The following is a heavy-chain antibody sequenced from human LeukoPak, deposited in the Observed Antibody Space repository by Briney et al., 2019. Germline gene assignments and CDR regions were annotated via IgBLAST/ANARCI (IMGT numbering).Heavy chain of an antibody. CDR1: GFTFSDYA. CDR3: ARDYWWNYDY. Sequence: GGSLRLSCAASGFTFSDYAMHWVRQAPGKGLEWVAVISKDGSDKYYPGSVRGRFTISRDNSKNTIYLQMDSLRAGDTAIYYCARDYWWNYDYWGQGTLVTVSS. J-gene: IGHJ4*02. V-gene: IGHV3-30-3*01. D-gene: IGHD1-7*01. CDR2: ISKDGSDK.